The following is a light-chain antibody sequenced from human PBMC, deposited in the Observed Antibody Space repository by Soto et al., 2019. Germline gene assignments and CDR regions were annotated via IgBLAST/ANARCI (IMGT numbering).Light chain of an antibody. CDR3: QQYGSSPRT. V-gene: IGKV3-20*01. CDR1: QSVSSSY. Sequence: EIVLTQSPGTLSLSPWERATLSCRSSQSVSSSYLAWYQQKPGQAPRRLIYGASSRATGIPDRFSGSGSGTDFTLTISRLEPEDFAVYYCQQYGSSPRTFGQGTKVEIK. J-gene: IGKJ1*01. CDR2: GAS.